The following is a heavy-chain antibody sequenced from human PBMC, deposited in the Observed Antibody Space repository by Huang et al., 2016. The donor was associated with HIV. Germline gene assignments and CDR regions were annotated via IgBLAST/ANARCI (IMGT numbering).Heavy chain of an antibody. V-gene: IGHV3-9*01. Sequence: EVQLVESGGGLVQPGWSLRLSCAASGFAFSQDAVHWVRQSPGKGLEWVSGIGGNSGYIAYAASVRGRFVISRDNAKKSLYLKMNGLRFEDTALYFCVIMDDYFDYWGQGVLVGVSS. CDR1: GFAFSQDA. J-gene: IGHJ4*02. D-gene: IGHD2-8*01. CDR3: VIMDDYFDY. CDR2: IGGNSGYI.